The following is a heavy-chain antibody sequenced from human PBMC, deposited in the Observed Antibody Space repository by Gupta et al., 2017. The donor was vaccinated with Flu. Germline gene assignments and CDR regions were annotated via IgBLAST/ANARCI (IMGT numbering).Heavy chain of an antibody. D-gene: IGHD3-3*01. CDR3: ARGGSVPLLLRFLERTYYYYYMDV. V-gene: IGHV1-69*01. Sequence: APGQGLEWMGGIIPIFGTANYAQKFQGRVTITADESTSTAYMELSSLRSEDTAVYYCARGGSVPLLLRFLERTYYYYYMDVWGKGTTVTVSS. J-gene: IGHJ6*03. CDR2: IIPIFGTA.